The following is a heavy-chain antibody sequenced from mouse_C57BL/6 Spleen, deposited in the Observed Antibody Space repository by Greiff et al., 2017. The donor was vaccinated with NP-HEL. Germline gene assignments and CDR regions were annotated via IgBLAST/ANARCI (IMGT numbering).Heavy chain of an antibody. CDR1: GFTFSDYY. CDR3: ARRGYQYYYAMDY. V-gene: IGHV5-12*01. CDR2: ISNGGGST. J-gene: IGHJ4*01. Sequence: EVQGVESGGGLVQPGGSLKLSCAASGFTFSDYYMYWVRQTPEKRLEWVAYISNGGGSTYYPDTVKGRFTISRDNAKNTLYLQMSRLKSEDTAMYYCARRGYQYYYAMDYWGQGTSVTVSS.